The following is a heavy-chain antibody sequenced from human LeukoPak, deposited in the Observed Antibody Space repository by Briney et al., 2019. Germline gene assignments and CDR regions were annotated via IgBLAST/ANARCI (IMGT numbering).Heavy chain of an antibody. CDR1: GFTFSSYS. CDR3: AKDEGGFDP. Sequence: GGSLRLSCVASGFTFSSYSMNWVRQAPGKGLEWVSFISASGDYVYYIDSVKGRFTISRDNGKNSLYLQMNSLRAEDTAVYYCAKDEGGFDPWGQGTLVTVSS. V-gene: IGHV3-21*01. J-gene: IGHJ5*02. CDR2: ISASGDYV.